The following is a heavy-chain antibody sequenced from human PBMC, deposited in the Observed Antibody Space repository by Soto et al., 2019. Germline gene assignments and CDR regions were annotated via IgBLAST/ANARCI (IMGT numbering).Heavy chain of an antibody. J-gene: IGHJ6*02. CDR3: ARTPLGYCSGASCSTRPLYYYGMDV. CDR1: GYSFTSYW. D-gene: IGHD2-15*01. Sequence: GESLKISCKGSGYSFTSYWISWVRQMPGKGLEWMGRIDPSDSYTNYSPSFQGHVTISADKSISTAYLQWSSLKASDTAMYYCARTPLGYCSGASCSTRPLYYYGMDVWGQGTTVTVSS. V-gene: IGHV5-10-1*01. CDR2: IDPSDSYT.